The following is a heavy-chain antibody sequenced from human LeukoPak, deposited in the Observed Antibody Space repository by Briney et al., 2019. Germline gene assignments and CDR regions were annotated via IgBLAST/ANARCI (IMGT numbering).Heavy chain of an antibody. V-gene: IGHV4-34*01. Sequence: PPETLSLTCAVYGGSFSGYYWSWLRQPPGKGLEWLGEINHSGSTNYNPSLKSRVTISVETSKNQFSLKLSSVTAADTAVYYCARGRPKSDIVATITQGTYFDYWGQGTLVTVSS. D-gene: IGHD5-12*01. CDR3: ARGRPKSDIVATITQGTYFDY. J-gene: IGHJ4*02. CDR2: INHSGST. CDR1: GGSFSGYY.